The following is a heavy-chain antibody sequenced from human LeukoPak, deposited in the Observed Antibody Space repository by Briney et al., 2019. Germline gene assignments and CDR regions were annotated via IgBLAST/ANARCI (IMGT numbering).Heavy chain of an antibody. CDR2: ISGSGGST. V-gene: IGHV3-23*01. J-gene: IGHJ4*02. Sequence: GGSLRLSCAASGFTFSSYAMSWVRQAPGKGLEWVSAISGSGGSTYYADSVKGRFTISRDNSKNTLHLQMNSLRAEDTAVYYCAKRGLKGTGFDYWGQGTLVTVSS. D-gene: IGHD1-1*01. CDR1: GFTFSSYA. CDR3: AKRGLKGTGFDY.